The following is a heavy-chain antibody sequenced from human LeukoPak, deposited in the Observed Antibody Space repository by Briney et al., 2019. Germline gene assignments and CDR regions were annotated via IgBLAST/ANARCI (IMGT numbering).Heavy chain of an antibody. V-gene: IGHV3-33*01. CDR2: IWYDGSNK. CDR1: GFTFSSYG. CDR3: ARDRGGYNFPYYFDY. J-gene: IGHJ4*02. Sequence: GGSLRLSCAASGFTFSSYGVHWVRQAPGKGLEWVAVIWYDGSNKYYADSVKGRFTISRDNSKNTLYLQMNSLRAEDTAVYYCARDRGGYNFPYYFDYWGQGTLVTVSS. D-gene: IGHD5-24*01.